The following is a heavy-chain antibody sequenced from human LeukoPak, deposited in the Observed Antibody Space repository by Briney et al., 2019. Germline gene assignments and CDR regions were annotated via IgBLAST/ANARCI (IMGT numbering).Heavy chain of an antibody. Sequence: PSQTLSLTCVVSGGSISSDGQSWSWIRQAPGKGLEWIGNIYYSGSTNYNPSLKSRVTISVDTSKNQFSLKLSSVTAADTAVYYCARGPFGPTVYWGQGTLVTVSS. D-gene: IGHD4-17*01. V-gene: IGHV4-30-4*07. CDR2: IYYSGST. CDR1: GGSISSDGQS. CDR3: ARGPFGPTVY. J-gene: IGHJ4*02.